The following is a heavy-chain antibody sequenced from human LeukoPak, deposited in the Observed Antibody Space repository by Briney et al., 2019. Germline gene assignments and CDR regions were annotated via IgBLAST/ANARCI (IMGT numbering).Heavy chain of an antibody. V-gene: IGHV5-51*03. J-gene: IGHJ4*02. D-gene: IGHD6-19*01. CDR2: IYPGDSDT. CDR3: ARPLDAVAGTSSDY. Sequence: PGESLKISCKGSGYSFTNYWIVWVRQMPGKGLEWMGVIYPGDSDTRYSPSFQGQVTISVDKSISTAYLHWSSLKASDTAMYYCARPLDAVAGTSSDYWGQGTLLTVSS. CDR1: GYSFTNYW.